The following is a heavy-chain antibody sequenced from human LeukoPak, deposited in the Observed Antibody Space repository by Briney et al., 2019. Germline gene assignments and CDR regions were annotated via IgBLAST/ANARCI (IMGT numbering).Heavy chain of an antibody. CDR2: SYTSGST. D-gene: IGHD3-3*01. V-gene: IGHV4-4*07. CDR3: ARCCYDFWSGYYYFDY. J-gene: IGHJ4*02. CDR1: GGSISSYY. Sequence: SETLSLTCTVSGGSISSYYWSWIRQPAGKGLEWIGRSYTSGSTNYNPSLKSRVTMSVDTSKNQFSLKLSSVTAADTAVYYCARCCYDFWSGYYYFDYWGQGTLVTVSS.